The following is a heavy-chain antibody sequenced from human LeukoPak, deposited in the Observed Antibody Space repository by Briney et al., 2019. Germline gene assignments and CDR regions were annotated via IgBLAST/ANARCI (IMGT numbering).Heavy chain of an antibody. CDR1: GFTFSSYS. CDR3: ARDSNGDAFDI. Sequence: GGSLRLSCAASGFTFSSYSMNWVRQAPGKGLEWVSSISSSSSYIYYADSVKGRFTISRDNAKNSLYLQMNSLRAEDTAVYYCARDSNGDAFDIWGQGTMVTVSS. CDR2: ISSSSSYI. V-gene: IGHV3-21*01. J-gene: IGHJ3*02.